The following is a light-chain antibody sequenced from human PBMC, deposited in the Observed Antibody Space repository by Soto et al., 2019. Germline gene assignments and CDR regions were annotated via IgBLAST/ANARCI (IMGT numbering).Light chain of an antibody. CDR3: SSFTSAYTFV. V-gene: IGLV2-14*01. Sequence: ALTQPASVSGSPGQSIAISCTGTSSDVGGYNYVSWYQQHPGKAPKLLLSEVSNRPSGVSDRFSGSKSGNTASLTISGLQTQDEADYYCSSFTSAYTFVFGTGTKVTVL. J-gene: IGLJ1*01. CDR2: EVS. CDR1: SSDVGGYNY.